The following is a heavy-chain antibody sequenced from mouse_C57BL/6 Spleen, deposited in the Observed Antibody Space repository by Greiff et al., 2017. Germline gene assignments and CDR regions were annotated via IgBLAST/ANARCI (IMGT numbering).Heavy chain of an antibody. CDR2: ISGGGGNT. J-gene: IGHJ2*01. CDR3: ARRSPYFDY. V-gene: IGHV5-9*01. Sequence: EVKLVESGGGLVKPGGSLKLSCAASGFTFSSYTMSWVRQTPEKRLEWVATISGGGGNTYYPDRVKGRFTISRDNAKNPLYLQMSSLRSEDTALYYCARRSPYFDYWGQGTTLTVSS. CDR1: GFTFSSYT.